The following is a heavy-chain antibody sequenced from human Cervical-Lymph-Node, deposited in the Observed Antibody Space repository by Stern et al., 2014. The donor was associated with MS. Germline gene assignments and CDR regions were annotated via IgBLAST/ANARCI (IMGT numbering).Heavy chain of an antibody. D-gene: IGHD2-2*02. Sequence: QVQLVQSGPEVKKPGASVKVSCKSSGYTFSSFGISWVRQAPGQGLEWMGWISGYNGNPKYSKKFQGRVTLTTDTSTSTAHMDLTSLRSDDTAMYYCPRGPYCSSTSCYTNGYYFYGMDVWGQGTTVTVS. CDR2: ISGYNGNP. J-gene: IGHJ6*02. CDR3: PRGPYCSSTSCYTNGYYFYGMDV. V-gene: IGHV1-18*01. CDR1: GYTFSSFG.